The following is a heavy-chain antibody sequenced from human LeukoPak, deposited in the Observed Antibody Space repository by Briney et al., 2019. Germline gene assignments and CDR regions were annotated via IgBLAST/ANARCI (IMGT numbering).Heavy chain of an antibody. CDR1: GIIFSNYA. J-gene: IGHJ2*01. Sequence: PGGSLRVSCAAPGIIFSNYAMHWVRQGPGKGLECISTISSDGGSNYYANSVKGRFTISRDNSKNTLYLQMGSLRAEDMAVYYCARGRQGAKTRYFDLWGRGTRVTVSS. CDR3: ARGRQGAKTRYFDL. CDR2: ISSDGGSN. V-gene: IGHV3-64*01. D-gene: IGHD1-26*01.